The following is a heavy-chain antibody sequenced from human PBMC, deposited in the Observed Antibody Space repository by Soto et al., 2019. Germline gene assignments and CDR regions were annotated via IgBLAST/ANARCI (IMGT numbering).Heavy chain of an antibody. D-gene: IGHD3-16*01. CDR1: GFTFSSYG. CDR2: IWYDGSKK. J-gene: IGHJ6*02. V-gene: IGHV3-33*01. CDR3: ERDPYGGYCMDV. Sequence: QVQLVESGGGVVQPGRSLRLSCAASGFTFSSYGMHWVRQAPGTGLEWVAVIWYDGSKKYYADSVKGRFTISSDNSKNTLYLQMNSLRAEDTAVYYCERDPYGGYCMDVWGQGTTGTVS.